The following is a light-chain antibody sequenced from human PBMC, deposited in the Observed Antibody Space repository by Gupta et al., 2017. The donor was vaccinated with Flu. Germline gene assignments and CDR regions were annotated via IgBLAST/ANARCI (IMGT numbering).Light chain of an antibody. Sequence: QTVVTQEPSLTVSPGGTVTLTCASSTGTVTSDYYPTWFQQKPGQTPRTLIYSTNNKHSWTPARFSGSLFVGKAALTLSGVQPEDEADYYCLVFFGGAWVFGGGTKLTVL. CDR2: STN. V-gene: IGLV7-43*01. CDR1: TGTVTSDYY. CDR3: LVFFGGAWV. J-gene: IGLJ3*02.